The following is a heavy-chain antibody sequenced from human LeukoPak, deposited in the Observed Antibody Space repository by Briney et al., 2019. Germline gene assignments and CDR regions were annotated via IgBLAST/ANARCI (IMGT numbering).Heavy chain of an antibody. V-gene: IGHV3-13*01. CDR3: GLIKVSITIFGVVITLYYYYGMDV. Sequence: GGSLRLSCAASGFTFSSYDMHWVRQATGKGLEWVSAIGTAGDTYYPGSVKGRFTISRENAKNSLYLQMNSLRAGDTAVYYWGLIKVSITIFGVVITLYYYYGMDVWGQGTTVTVSS. CDR1: GFTFSSYD. D-gene: IGHD3-3*01. J-gene: IGHJ6*02. CDR2: IGTAGDT.